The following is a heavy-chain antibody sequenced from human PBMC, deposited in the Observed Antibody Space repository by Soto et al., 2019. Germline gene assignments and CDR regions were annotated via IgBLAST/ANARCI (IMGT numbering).Heavy chain of an antibody. CDR3: ARGRRPSYYDSSGYHDACDY. Sequence: ASVKVSCKASGYAFTSYYMHWVRQAPGQGLEWMGIINPSGGSTSYAQKFQGRVTMTRDTSTSTVYMELSSLRSEDTAVYYCARGRRPSYYDSSGYHDACDYWGQGTLVTVSS. CDR1: GYAFTSYY. V-gene: IGHV1-46*01. J-gene: IGHJ4*02. D-gene: IGHD3-22*01. CDR2: INPSGGST.